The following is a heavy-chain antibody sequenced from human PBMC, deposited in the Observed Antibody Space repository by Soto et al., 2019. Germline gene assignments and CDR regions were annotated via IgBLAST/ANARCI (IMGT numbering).Heavy chain of an antibody. J-gene: IGHJ3*02. V-gene: IGHV3-23*01. CDR3: AKDPPSYYDILTGYHRGAFDI. CDR2: ISGSGGST. D-gene: IGHD3-9*01. CDR1: GFTFSSYA. Sequence: EVQLLESGGGLVQPGGSLRLSCEASGFTFSSYAMSWVRQAPGKGLEWVSAISGSGGSTYYADSVKGRFTISRDNSKNTLYLQMNSLRAEDTAVYYCAKDPPSYYDILTGYHRGAFDIWGQGTMVTVSS.